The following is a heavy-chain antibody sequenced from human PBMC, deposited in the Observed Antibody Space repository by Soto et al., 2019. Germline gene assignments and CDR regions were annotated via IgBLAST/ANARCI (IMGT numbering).Heavy chain of an antibody. V-gene: IGHV3-7*05. Sequence: EVQLGESGGGLVQPGWSLRLSCAASGFTFTSYWMSWVRQAPGKGLECVANIKQDGTSKYYAASVKGRFTVSRDNAKSSIYLQMDSLRDDDTAVYRCARLRFICMYRYFNSWGQGTLVTVSS. D-gene: IGHD3-9*01. J-gene: IGHJ4*02. CDR3: ARLRFICMYRYFNS. CDR1: GFTFTSYW. CDR2: IKQDGTSK.